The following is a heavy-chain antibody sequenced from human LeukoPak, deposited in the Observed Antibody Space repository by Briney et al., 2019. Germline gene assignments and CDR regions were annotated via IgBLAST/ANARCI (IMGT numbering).Heavy chain of an antibody. D-gene: IGHD4-17*01. CDR1: GDSVSSYY. J-gene: IGHJ6*03. CDR2: ISSGNT. Sequence: SETLSLTCSVSGDSVSSYYWSWIRQPPGKGLEWMGYISSGNTNYNPSLRRRVTISVDTSKNQFSLSLNSVTAADTAVYYCARIDYGDYNFYYYYMDVWGKGTTVTVSS. CDR3: ARIDYGDYNFYYYYMDV. V-gene: IGHV4-59*02.